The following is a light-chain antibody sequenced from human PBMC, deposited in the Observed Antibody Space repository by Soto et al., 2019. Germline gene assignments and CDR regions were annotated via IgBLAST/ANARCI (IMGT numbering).Light chain of an antibody. J-gene: IGKJ1*01. CDR3: QQYESSPRT. V-gene: IGKV3-20*01. CDR2: GAT. Sequence: EIVFTQSPGTLSLSPGERATLSCRASESIRSSYLAWYQQKPGQPPRLLIYGATTRATGIPDRFSGSGSGTDFSLTISKLEPEDFAVYYCQQYESSPRTFGPGTKWIS. CDR1: ESIRSSY.